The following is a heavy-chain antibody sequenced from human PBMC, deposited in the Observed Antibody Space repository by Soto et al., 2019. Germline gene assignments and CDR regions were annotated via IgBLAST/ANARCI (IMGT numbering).Heavy chain of an antibody. V-gene: IGHV1-58*01. CDR2: IVVGSGNT. Sequence: GASVKVSCKASGFTFTSSAVQWVRQARGQRLEWIGWIVVGSGNTNYAQKFQEGVTITRDMSTSTAYMELSSLRSEDTAVYYCARDYYEGDYYGMDVWGQGTTVTVSS. CDR3: ARDYYEGDYYGMDV. J-gene: IGHJ6*02. CDR1: GFTFTSSA. D-gene: IGHD3-22*01.